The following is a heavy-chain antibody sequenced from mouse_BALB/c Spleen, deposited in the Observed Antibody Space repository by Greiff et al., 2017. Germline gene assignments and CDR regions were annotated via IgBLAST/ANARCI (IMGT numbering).Heavy chain of an antibody. J-gene: IGHJ4*01. CDR1: GYTFTSYY. CDR3: TRPSTMITYYAMDY. CDR2: INPSNGGT. Sequence: VQLQQSGAELVKPGASVKLSCKASGYTFTSYYMYWVKQRPGQGLEWIGEINPSNGGTNFNEKFKSKATLTVDKSSSTAYMQLSSLTSEDSAVYYCTRPSTMITYYAMDYWGQGTSVTVSS. V-gene: IGHV1S81*02. D-gene: IGHD2-4*01.